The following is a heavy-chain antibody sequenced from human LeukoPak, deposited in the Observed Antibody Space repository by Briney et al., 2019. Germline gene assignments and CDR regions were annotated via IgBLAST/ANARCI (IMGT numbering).Heavy chain of an antibody. V-gene: IGHV4-34*01. CDR1: GGSFSGYY. J-gene: IGHJ5*02. CDR3: ARRLAARRSDWFDL. Sequence: PSETLSLTCAVYGGSFSGYYWSWIRQPPGKGLEWIGEINHSGSTNYNPSLKSRVTISVDTSKNQFSLKLSSVTAADTAVYYCARRLAARRSDWFDLWGQGTLVTVSS. D-gene: IGHD6-6*01. CDR2: INHSGST.